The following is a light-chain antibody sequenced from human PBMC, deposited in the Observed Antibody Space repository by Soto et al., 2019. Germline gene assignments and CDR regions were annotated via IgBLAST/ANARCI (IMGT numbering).Light chain of an antibody. J-gene: IGKJ1*01. CDR1: QSVSSN. Sequence: EIVMTQSPATLSVSPGERATLSCRASQSVSSNLAWYTQKPGQSPRPLSYGASTRATGIPARFSGSGSGTEFTLTISSLQSEDFAVYYCQQYNNCAWTFGQGTKVEIK. CDR2: GAS. V-gene: IGKV3-15*01. CDR3: QQYNNCAWT.